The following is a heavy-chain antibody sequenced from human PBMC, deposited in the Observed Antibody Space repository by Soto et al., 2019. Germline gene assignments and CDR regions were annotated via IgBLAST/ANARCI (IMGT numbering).Heavy chain of an antibody. D-gene: IGHD3-10*01. V-gene: IGHV2-5*02. J-gene: IGHJ4*02. CDR2: ISWDGDE. CDR3: AHIALFRGSGTGPRYYFDY. CDR1: GFSLNTTGLG. Sequence: QITLKESGPPLVKPKETLTLICTFSGFSLNTTGLGVGWIRQPPGKALEWLAIISWDGDERYTPSLKSRLSITKDTPKNQAVLTVTNMDPVDRAPYYCAHIALFRGSGTGPRYYFDYWGQGTLVTVSS.